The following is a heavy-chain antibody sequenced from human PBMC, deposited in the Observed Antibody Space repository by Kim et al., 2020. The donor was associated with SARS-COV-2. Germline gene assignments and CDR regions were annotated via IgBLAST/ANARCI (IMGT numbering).Heavy chain of an antibody. CDR1: GGSISSYY. D-gene: IGHD2-2*01. CDR3: ARSNPTIVVVPAAIARWFDP. V-gene: IGHV4-59*13. Sequence: SETLSLTCTVSGGSISSYYWSWIRQPPGKGLEWIGYIYYSGSTNYNPSLKSRVTISVDTSKNQFSLKLSSVTAADTAVYYCARSNPTIVVVPAAIARWFDPWGQGTLVTVSS. CDR2: IYYSGST. J-gene: IGHJ5*02.